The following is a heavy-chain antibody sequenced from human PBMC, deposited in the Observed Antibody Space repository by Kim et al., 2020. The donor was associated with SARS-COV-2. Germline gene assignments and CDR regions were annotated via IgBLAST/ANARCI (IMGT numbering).Heavy chain of an antibody. V-gene: IGHV1-46*01. CDR1: GYTFTSYY. Sequence: ASVKVSCKASGYTFTSYYMHWVRQAPGQGLEWMGIINPSGGSTSYAQKFQGRVTMTRDTSTSTVYMELSSLRSEDTAVYYCARDPTHYYYGSGSYYYSSYYYYGMDVWGQGTTVTVSS. D-gene: IGHD3-10*01. CDR2: INPSGGST. CDR3: ARDPTHYYYGSGSYYYSSYYYYGMDV. J-gene: IGHJ6*02.